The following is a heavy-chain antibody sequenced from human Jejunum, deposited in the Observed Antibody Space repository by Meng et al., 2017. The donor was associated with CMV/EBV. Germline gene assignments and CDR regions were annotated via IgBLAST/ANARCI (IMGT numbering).Heavy chain of an antibody. CDR3: ARGGAAAGSES. V-gene: IGHV3-53*01. Sequence: EVQLVESGGGLFQPGGSLRLSCAASGFTVSTSYMSWVRQAPGKGLEWVSVIYSGGSSYYADSVKGRFTISRDNFKNTLSLQMNSLRADDTAVYYCARGGAAAGSESWGQGTLVTVSS. CDR2: IYSGGSS. J-gene: IGHJ4*02. CDR1: GFTVSTSY. D-gene: IGHD6-13*01.